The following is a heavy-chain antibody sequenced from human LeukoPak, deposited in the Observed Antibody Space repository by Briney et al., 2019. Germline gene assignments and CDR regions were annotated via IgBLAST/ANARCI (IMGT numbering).Heavy chain of an antibody. Sequence: ASAKVSCKASGYTFTSYGISWVRQAPGQGLEWMGWISAYNGNTNYAQKLQGRVTMTTDTSTSTAYMELRSLRSDDTAVYYCARCGSDYYDSSGYYYYFDYWGQGTLVTVSS. CDR2: ISAYNGNT. V-gene: IGHV1-18*01. CDR1: GYTFTSYG. J-gene: IGHJ4*02. D-gene: IGHD3-22*01. CDR3: ARCGSDYYDSSGYYYYFDY.